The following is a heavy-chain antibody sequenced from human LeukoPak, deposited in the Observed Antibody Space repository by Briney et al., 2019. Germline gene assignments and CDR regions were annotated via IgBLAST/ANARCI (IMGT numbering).Heavy chain of an antibody. J-gene: IGHJ3*02. Sequence: GGSLRLSCAASEFSVGSNYMSWVRQAPGKGLEWVSIIYSGGSTFYADSVKGRFTISRDNSKNTLYPQMNSLRAEDTAVYYCARGGSYLSAFDIWGQGTMVTVSS. D-gene: IGHD1-26*01. CDR3: ARGGSYLSAFDI. CDR1: EFSVGSNY. CDR2: IYSGGST. V-gene: IGHV3-53*01.